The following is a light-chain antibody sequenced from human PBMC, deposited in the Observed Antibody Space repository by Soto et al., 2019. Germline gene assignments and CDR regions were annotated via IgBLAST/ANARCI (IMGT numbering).Light chain of an antibody. V-gene: IGKV3-20*01. CDR2: GAS. J-gene: IGKJ2*01. Sequence: EIVLTQSPGTLSLSPEDRATLSCRASQSVSSSDLAWYQQKPGQAPRLLIYGASPRATGIPDRFSGSGSETDFTLAISRLEPEDFAVYYCQQYGGSPLYTFGQGTKLEIK. CDR3: QQYGGSPLYT. CDR1: QSVSSSD.